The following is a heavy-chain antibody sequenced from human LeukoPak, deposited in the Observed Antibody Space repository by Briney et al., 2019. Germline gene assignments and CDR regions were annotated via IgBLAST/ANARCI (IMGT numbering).Heavy chain of an antibody. V-gene: IGHV7-4-1*02. J-gene: IGHJ3*02. CDR2: INTNTGNP. CDR1: GYTFTRYA. Sequence: ASVKVSCKASGYTFTRYAMNLVRQAPGHGLEWMGWINTNTGNPTYAQDFTGRFVFSLDTSVSTAYLQISSLKAEDTAVYYCARVCSGGSCYKASDAFDIWGQGTMVTVSS. D-gene: IGHD2-15*01. CDR3: ARVCSGGSCYKASDAFDI.